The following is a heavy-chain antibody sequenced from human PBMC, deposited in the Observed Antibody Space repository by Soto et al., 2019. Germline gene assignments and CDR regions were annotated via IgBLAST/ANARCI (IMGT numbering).Heavy chain of an antibody. Sequence: ASVKVSCKASGYTFTGYYMHWVRQAPGQGLEWMGWINPNSGGTNYAQKFQGWVTMTRDTSISTAYMELSRLRSDDTAVYYCARLYSSGWFYYFEYLGQATLVSVSS. V-gene: IGHV1-2*04. CDR1: GYTFTGYY. D-gene: IGHD6-19*01. J-gene: IGHJ4*02. CDR3: ARLYSSGWFYYFEY. CDR2: INPNSGGT.